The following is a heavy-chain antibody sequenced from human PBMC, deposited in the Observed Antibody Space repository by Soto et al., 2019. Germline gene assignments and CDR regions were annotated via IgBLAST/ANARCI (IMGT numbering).Heavy chain of an antibody. CDR2: IIPIFGTA. D-gene: IGHD1-26*01. CDR3: ARDPSGRYYFDY. CDR1: GRPFSSYA. Sequence: SVKVFSKATGRPFSSYAISLVRQAPGQGLEWMGGIIPIFGTANYAQKFQGRVTITAYESTSTAYMELSSLRSEDTAVYYCARDPSGRYYFDYWGQGTMVPVSS. J-gene: IGHJ4*02. V-gene: IGHV1-69*01.